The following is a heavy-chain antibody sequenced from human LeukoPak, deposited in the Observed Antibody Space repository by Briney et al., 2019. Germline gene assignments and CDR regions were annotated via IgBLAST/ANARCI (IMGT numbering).Heavy chain of an antibody. CDR3: ARDLTRNYYMDV. Sequence: PSETLSLTCTVSGYSISSGYYWGWIRQPPGKGLGWIGSIYHSGSTYYNPSLKSRVTISVDTSKNQFSLKLSSVTAADTAVYYCARDLTRNYYMDVWGKGTTVTVSS. CDR2: IYHSGST. CDR1: GYSISSGYY. V-gene: IGHV4-38-2*02. J-gene: IGHJ6*03.